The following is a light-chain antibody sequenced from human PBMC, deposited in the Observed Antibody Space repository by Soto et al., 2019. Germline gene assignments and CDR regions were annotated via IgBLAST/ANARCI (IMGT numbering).Light chain of an antibody. V-gene: IGKV3-11*01. Sequence: EIVLTQSPATLSLSRRERPTLSCRASQSVTSYLAWYQQKPGQAPRLLIYDASNRATGIPARFSGSGSGTDFTLTISSLEREDFAVYYCHHRSNWPYTFGQGTKLEIK. CDR3: HHRSNWPYT. CDR2: DAS. CDR1: QSVTSY. J-gene: IGKJ2*01.